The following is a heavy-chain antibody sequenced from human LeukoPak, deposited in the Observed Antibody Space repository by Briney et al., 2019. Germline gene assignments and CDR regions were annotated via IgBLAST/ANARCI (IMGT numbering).Heavy chain of an antibody. J-gene: IGHJ3*02. CDR2: INSDGSST. Sequence: GGSLRLSCAASGFTFSSYWMHWVRQAPGKGLVWVSRINSDGSSTSNADSVKGRFTISRDNGKNTLYLQMNSLRAEGTAMYYCGRENRGAFDIWGQGTMVAVSS. D-gene: IGHD3-10*01. CDR1: GFTFSSYW. CDR3: GRENRGAFDI. V-gene: IGHV3-74*01.